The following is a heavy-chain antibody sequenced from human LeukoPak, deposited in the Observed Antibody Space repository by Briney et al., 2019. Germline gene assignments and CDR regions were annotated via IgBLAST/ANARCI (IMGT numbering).Heavy chain of an antibody. CDR1: GGSFTDYF. D-gene: IGHD2-2*01. CDR3: ARDVVVVPAAIHYGMDV. J-gene: IGHJ6*02. Sequence: SETLSLTCAVYGGSFTDYFWGWIRQPPGKGLEWIGEINHSGRTYYNPSLKSRVTISVDTSKNQFSLNLSSVTAADTAVYYCARDVVVVPAAIHYGMDVWGQGTTVTVSS. V-gene: IGHV4-34*01. CDR2: INHSGRT.